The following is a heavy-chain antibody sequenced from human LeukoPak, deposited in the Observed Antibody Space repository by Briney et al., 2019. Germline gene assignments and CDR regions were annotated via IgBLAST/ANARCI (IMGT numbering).Heavy chain of an antibody. CDR3: ASGGMGARKYYSDPFHY. J-gene: IGHJ4*02. D-gene: IGHD3-10*01. CDR2: IYSAGST. CDR1: GFTVSSNY. V-gene: IGHV3-53*01. Sequence: GGSLRLSCAASGFTVSSNYMSWVRQAPGKGLEWVSIIYSAGSTYYSDSVRGRFTISRDSSKNTVCLQMNSLRAEDTAVYYCASGGMGARKYYSDPFHYWGQGTLVTVSS.